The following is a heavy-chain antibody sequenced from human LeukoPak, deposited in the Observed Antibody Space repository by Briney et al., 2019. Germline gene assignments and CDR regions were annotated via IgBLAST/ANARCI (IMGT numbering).Heavy chain of an antibody. CDR2: IVPILTTT. V-gene: IGHV1-69*16. Sequence: SVKVSCKASGGTFSSYTFIWVRQAPGRGLEWMGAIVPILTTTNFAQKFQGRVTITADESTRTAYMELNSLRSEDTAVYYCARGFYSGSWDDAFDIWGQGTMVTVSS. CDR1: GGTFSSYT. J-gene: IGHJ3*02. D-gene: IGHD1-26*01. CDR3: ARGFYSGSWDDAFDI.